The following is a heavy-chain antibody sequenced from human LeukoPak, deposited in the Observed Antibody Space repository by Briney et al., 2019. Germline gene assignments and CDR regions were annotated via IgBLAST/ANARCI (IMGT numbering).Heavy chain of an antibody. CDR2: IYYSGST. CDR3: ARHLNNCGDDCYIFDY. Sequence: SETLSLTCTVSGGSIFSYYWSWIRQPPGKGLEWIGYIYYSGSTNYNPSLESRVTISVDTSKNQFSLRVSSVTAADTAVYYCARHLNNCGDDCYIFDYWGQGTLVTVSS. V-gene: IGHV4-59*08. J-gene: IGHJ4*02. CDR1: GGSIFSYY. D-gene: IGHD2-21*01.